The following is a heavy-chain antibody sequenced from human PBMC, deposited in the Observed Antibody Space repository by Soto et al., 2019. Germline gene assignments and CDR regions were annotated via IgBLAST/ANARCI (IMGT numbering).Heavy chain of an antibody. CDR3: LLAAQPDGMDV. CDR1: GFTFSSYS. D-gene: IGHD6-13*01. Sequence: GGSLRLSCAASGFTFSSYSMNWVRQAPGKGLEWVSSISSSSSYIYYADSVKGRFTIARDNAKNSLYLQMNSLRAEDTAVYYCLLAAQPDGMDVWGQGTTVTVSS. V-gene: IGHV3-21*01. J-gene: IGHJ6*02. CDR2: ISSSSSYI.